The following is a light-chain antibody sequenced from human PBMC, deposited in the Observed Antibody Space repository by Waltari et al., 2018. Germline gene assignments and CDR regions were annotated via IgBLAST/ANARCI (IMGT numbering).Light chain of an antibody. CDR2: GAS. CDR1: QSVISRY. V-gene: IGKV3-20*01. CDR3: QQYGSSPTT. Sequence: ESVLTQSPGTLSLSPGERATLACRASQSVISRYLAWYQQRPGQAPRLLIYGASTMATGIPDRFSGSGSGTDFTLTISRLEPEDSAVYYCQQYGSSPTTFGGGTKVEIK. J-gene: IGKJ4*01.